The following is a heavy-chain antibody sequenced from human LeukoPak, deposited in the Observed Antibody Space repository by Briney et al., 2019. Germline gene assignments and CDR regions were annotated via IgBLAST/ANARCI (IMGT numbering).Heavy chain of an antibody. CDR2: INPNSGGT. CDR1: GYTFTGYY. Sequence: ASVKVSCKASGYTFTGYYLHWVRQAPGHGLAWMGWINPNSGGTNYAQKFQGRVTMTRDTFISTVYMDLSRLRSDDTAVYYCARELWFGEFYFDYWGQGTLVTVSS. D-gene: IGHD3-10*01. V-gene: IGHV1-2*02. CDR3: ARELWFGEFYFDY. J-gene: IGHJ4*02.